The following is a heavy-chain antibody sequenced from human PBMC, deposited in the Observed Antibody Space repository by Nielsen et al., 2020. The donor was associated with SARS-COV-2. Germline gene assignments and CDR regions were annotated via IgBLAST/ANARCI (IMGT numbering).Heavy chain of an antibody. Sequence: SEPLSLTCTVSGGAISSYYWTWIRQPPGKGLEWIGYIFESDSTNYKPSLKSRVTISVDTSRNQFSLKLTSVTAADTAVYYCARGSDEGLALWGQGTLVTVSS. CDR3: ARGSDEGLAL. CDR1: GGAISSYY. J-gene: IGHJ4*02. D-gene: IGHD3-3*01. CDR2: IFESDST. V-gene: IGHV4-59*13.